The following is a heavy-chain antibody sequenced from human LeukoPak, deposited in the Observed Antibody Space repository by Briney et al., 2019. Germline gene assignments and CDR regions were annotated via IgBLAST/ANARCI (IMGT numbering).Heavy chain of an antibody. CDR1: GFTFDDHT. D-gene: IGHD5-18*01. CDR2: ISWLGGNT. J-gene: IGHJ3*02. Sequence: GGSLRLSCAASGFTFDDHTMHWVRQAPGKGLEWVSLISWLGGNTYYADSVKGRFTISRDNRKNYLYLQMNSLRTEDTALYYCAKDMNEYSYGFDAFDMWGQGTMVTVSS. V-gene: IGHV3-43*01. CDR3: AKDMNEYSYGFDAFDM.